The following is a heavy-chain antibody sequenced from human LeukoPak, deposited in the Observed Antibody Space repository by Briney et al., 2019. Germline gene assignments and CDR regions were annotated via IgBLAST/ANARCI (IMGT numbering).Heavy chain of an antibody. CDR1: GGSISSSSYY. V-gene: IGHV4-39*07. CDR3: ARDHPYYGSGSYYNPLDY. D-gene: IGHD3-10*01. J-gene: IGHJ4*02. Sequence: PSETLSLTCTVSGGSISSSSYYWGWLRQPPGKGLEWIGSIYYSGSTYYNPSLKSRVTISVDTSKNQFSLKLSSVTAADTAVYYCARDHPYYGSGSYYNPLDYWGQGTLVTVSS. CDR2: IYYSGST.